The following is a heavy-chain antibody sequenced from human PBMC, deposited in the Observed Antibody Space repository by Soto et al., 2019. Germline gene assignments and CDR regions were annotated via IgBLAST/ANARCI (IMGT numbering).Heavy chain of an antibody. CDR1: GGSISSYY. V-gene: IGHV4-4*07. Sequence: SETLSLTCTVSGGSISSYYWSWIRQPAGKGLEWIGRIYTSGSTNYNPSLKSRVTMSVDTSKNQFSLNLSSVTAADTAVYYCARVMYRPYGSGSYYACDIWGQGRMVTV. CDR3: ARVMYRPYGSGSYYACDI. J-gene: IGHJ3*02. CDR2: IYTSGST. D-gene: IGHD3-10*01.